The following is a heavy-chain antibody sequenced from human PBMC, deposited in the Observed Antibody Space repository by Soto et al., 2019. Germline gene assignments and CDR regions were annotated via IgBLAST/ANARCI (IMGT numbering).Heavy chain of an antibody. D-gene: IGHD6-19*01. V-gene: IGHV1-18*01. CDR3: ARDRDSSGWYSYYYYGMDV. CDR2: ISAYNGNT. J-gene: IGHJ6*02. Sequence: AAVNVSCKASGYTFTSYGISWVRQAPGQGLEWMGWISAYNGNTNYAQKLQGRVTMTTDTSTSTAYMELRSLRSDDTAVYYCARDRDSSGWYSYYYYGMDVWGQGTTVTVSS. CDR1: GYTFTSYG.